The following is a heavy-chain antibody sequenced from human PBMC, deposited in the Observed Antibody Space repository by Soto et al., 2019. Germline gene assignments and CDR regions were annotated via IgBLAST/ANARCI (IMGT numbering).Heavy chain of an antibody. J-gene: IGHJ6*02. D-gene: IGHD3-10*01. CDR1: GGSIRSYY. V-gene: IGHV4-59*08. CDR3: ASSRVYGSGSYYIARVPYGMDV. CDR2: IYYSGST. Sequence: PSETLSLNFTVAGGSIRSYYWSWIRQPTGKVLEWIGYIYYSGSTNYNPSLKSRVTISVDTSKNQFSLKLSSVTAADTAVYYCASSRVYGSGSYYIARVPYGMDVSGQGTTVT.